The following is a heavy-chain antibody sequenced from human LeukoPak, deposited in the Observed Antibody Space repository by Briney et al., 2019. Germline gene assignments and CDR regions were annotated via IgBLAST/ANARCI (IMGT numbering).Heavy chain of an antibody. J-gene: IGHJ6*04. D-gene: IGHD3-10*01. Sequence: PGGSLRLSCAASGFSVSSNYMTWVRQAPGKGLEWVSVIHSGGRAYYAEYVKGRFTTSRDNYKNTLGLQMNSLSVEDTAVYYCVGVETITMVRGASGDVWGKGTTVTVSS. CDR2: IHSGGRA. CDR3: VGVETITMVRGASGDV. CDR1: GFSVSSNY. V-gene: IGHV3-66*02.